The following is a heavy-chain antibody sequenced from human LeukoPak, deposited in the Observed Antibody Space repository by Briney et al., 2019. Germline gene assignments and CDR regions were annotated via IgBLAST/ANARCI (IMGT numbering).Heavy chain of an antibody. J-gene: IGHJ4*02. V-gene: IGHV1-2*02. D-gene: IGHD1-1*01. CDR3: ARGDTTGTSGEDY. CDR1: GYTFTGYY. CDR2: INPNSGGT. Sequence: GASVKVSCKASGYTFTGYYMHWVRQAPGQGLEWMGWINPNSGGTNYAQKFQGRVTMTRDTSISTAYMELSRLRSDDTAVYYCARGDTTGTSGEDYWGQGTLVTVSS.